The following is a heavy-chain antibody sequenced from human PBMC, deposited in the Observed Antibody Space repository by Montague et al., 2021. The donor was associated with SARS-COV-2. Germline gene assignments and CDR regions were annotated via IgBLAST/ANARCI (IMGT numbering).Heavy chain of an antibody. CDR1: DGSFSDYS. D-gene: IGHD3-22*01. CDR2: INHRGST. CDR3: ARGRQHINMVVVVVTGGEYYFDF. J-gene: IGHJ4*02. Sequence: SETLSLTCAVYDGSFSDYSWTWIRQPPGKGPEWIGEINHRGSTNQNPSLKSRVTISVDTSKNQFSLKMTSVTAADTAVYYCARGRQHINMVVVVVTGGEYYFDFWGQGTLVAVSS. V-gene: IGHV4-34*01.